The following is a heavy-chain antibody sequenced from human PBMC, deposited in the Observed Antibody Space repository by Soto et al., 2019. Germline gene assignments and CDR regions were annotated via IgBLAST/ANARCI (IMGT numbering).Heavy chain of an antibody. CDR3: AKDRRSCSGGSCYSFDY. D-gene: IGHD2-15*01. CDR1: GFTFSSYG. V-gene: IGHV3-30*18. Sequence: QVQLVESGGGVVQPGRSLRLSSAASGFTFSSYGMHWVRQAPGKGLEWVAVISYDGSNKYYADSVKGRFTISRDNSKNTLYLQMNSLRAEDTAVYYCAKDRRSCSGGSCYSFDYWGQGTLVTVSS. CDR2: ISYDGSNK. J-gene: IGHJ4*02.